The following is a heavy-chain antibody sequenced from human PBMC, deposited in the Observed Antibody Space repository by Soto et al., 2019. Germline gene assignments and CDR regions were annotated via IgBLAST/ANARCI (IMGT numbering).Heavy chain of an antibody. Sequence: GGSPRLSCAASGFSFTSYDIYWVRQAPGKGLEWVAVTSIDGSTKYYADSVKGRFTVSRDNSKDTLYLEMTSLRPEDTAVYYCARNYGSALDYWGQGTPVTVSS. D-gene: IGHD3-10*01. V-gene: IGHV3-30-3*01. CDR1: GFSFTSYD. CDR2: TSIDGSTK. CDR3: ARNYGSALDY. J-gene: IGHJ4*02.